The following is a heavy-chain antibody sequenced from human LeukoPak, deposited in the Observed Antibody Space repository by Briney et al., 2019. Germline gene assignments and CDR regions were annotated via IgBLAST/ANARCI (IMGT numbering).Heavy chain of an antibody. Sequence: PGGSLRLSCAASGFTFSNAWMSWVRQAQGKGLEWVGRIKSKTDGGTTDYAAPVKGRFTISRDDSKNTLYLQMNSLKTEDTAVYYCTTSLKGSGSFPSSWGQGTLVTVSS. J-gene: IGHJ5*02. D-gene: IGHD3-10*01. CDR1: GFTFSNAW. CDR3: TTSLKGSGSFPSS. V-gene: IGHV3-15*01. CDR2: IKSKTDGGTT.